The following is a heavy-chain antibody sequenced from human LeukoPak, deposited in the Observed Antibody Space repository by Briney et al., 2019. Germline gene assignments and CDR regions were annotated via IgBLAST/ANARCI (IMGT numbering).Heavy chain of an antibody. V-gene: IGHV1-18*01. J-gene: IGHJ4*02. CDR3: ARSGRYSSSWYFDY. Sequence: ASVKVSCKASGYTFTNYGTSWARQAPGQGLEWMGWISAYNGNTNYAQKLQGRVTMTTDTSTSTAYMELRSLRSDDTAVYYCARSGRYSSSWYFDYWGQGTLVTVSS. CDR1: GYTFTNYG. D-gene: IGHD6-13*01. CDR2: ISAYNGNT.